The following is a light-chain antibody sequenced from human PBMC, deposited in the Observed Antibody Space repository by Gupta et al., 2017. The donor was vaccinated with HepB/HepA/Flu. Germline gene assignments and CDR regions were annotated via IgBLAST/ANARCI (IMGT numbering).Light chain of an antibody. Sequence: EIVLMQSPATLSVSPGDRATLSCRASESVSSNLAWYRQKPGQAPRLLIYGASTRAAGVPDRFSASGSGTEFTLISNSLQSEDFAVYYCQQDNNWWTFGQGTKVEI. V-gene: IGKV3-15*01. CDR3: QQDNNWWT. CDR2: GAS. CDR1: ESVSSN. J-gene: IGKJ1*01.